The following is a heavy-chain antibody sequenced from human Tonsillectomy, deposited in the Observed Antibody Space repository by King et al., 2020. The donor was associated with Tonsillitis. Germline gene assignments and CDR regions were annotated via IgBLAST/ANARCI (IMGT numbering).Heavy chain of an antibody. Sequence: VQLVESGGGLVQPGGSLRLSCAASGFTFSTYAMTWVRQAPGKGLEWVSVMSGAGARTYHADAVKGRFTISRDNSKKTLYLQMNSLRAEDTAVYYCAKCPYDFWSGGLYYAMDVWGQGTTVTVSS. CDR3: AKCPYDFWSGGLYYAMDV. V-gene: IGHV3-23*04. D-gene: IGHD3-3*01. J-gene: IGHJ6*02. CDR2: MSGAGART. CDR1: GFTFSTYA.